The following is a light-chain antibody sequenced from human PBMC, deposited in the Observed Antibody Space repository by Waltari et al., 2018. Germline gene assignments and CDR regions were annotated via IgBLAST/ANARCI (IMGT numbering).Light chain of an antibody. CDR3: QQTYIAPST. CDR2: GAS. V-gene: IGKV1-39*01. Sequence: DIQMTQSPSSLSASVGDRVTITCRASHDIRNYLNWYQQKPGKAPTLLIYGASSLQRGVPSRFSGSGSGTDFSLTINSLQPEDFALYSCQQTYIAPSTFGGGTRVQIK. CDR1: HDIRNY. J-gene: IGKJ4*01.